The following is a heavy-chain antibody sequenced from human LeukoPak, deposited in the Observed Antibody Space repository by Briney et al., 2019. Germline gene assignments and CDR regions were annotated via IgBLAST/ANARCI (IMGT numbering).Heavy chain of an antibody. D-gene: IGHD2-2*01. Sequence: GGSVRLSYTASGFTFSSYGMQWVRQAAGRGWEWLAVISYDGSNKYYADSVKGRFTISRDNSKNTLYLQMNSLRAEDTAVYYCAKRGCSSTSCQYYFDYWGQGTLVAVSS. V-gene: IGHV3-30*18. CDR1: GFTFSSYG. J-gene: IGHJ4*02. CDR2: ISYDGSNK. CDR3: AKRGCSSTSCQYYFDY.